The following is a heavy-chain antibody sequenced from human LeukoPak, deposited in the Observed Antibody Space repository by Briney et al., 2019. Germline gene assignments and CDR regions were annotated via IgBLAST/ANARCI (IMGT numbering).Heavy chain of an antibody. CDR1: GGSISSYY. D-gene: IGHD6-13*01. V-gene: IGHV4-59*08. CDR2: IYYSGST. CDR3: ARLFSYSSSWYRTHTNWFDP. Sequence: PSETLSLTCTVSGGSISSYYWSWIRQPPGKGLEWIGYIYYSGSTNYNPSLKSRVTISVDTSKNQFSLKLSSVTAADTAVYYCARLFSYSSSWYRTHTNWFDPWGQGTLVTVSS. J-gene: IGHJ5*02.